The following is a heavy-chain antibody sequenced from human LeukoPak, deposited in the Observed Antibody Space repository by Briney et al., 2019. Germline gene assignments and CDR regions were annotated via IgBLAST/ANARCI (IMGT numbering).Heavy chain of an antibody. Sequence: SETLSLTCAVYGGSFSGYYWSWIRQPPGKGLEWIGEVNHSGSTNYNPSLKSRVTISVDTSKNQFSLKLSSVTAADTAVYYCAREQYYYDSSGYYTGRAFDIWGQGTMVTVSS. CDR1: GGSFSGYY. D-gene: IGHD3-22*01. J-gene: IGHJ3*02. V-gene: IGHV4-34*01. CDR3: AREQYYYDSSGYYTGRAFDI. CDR2: VNHSGST.